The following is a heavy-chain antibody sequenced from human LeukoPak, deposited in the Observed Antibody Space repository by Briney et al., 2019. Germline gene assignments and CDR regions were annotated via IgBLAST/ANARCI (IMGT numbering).Heavy chain of an antibody. CDR3: ARDGRAGSLFAY. Sequence: SETLSLTCTVSGGSISGYYWSWIRQPPGKGLEWVGYISYSGSTNYNPSLKSRVTISVDTSKNQFSPKLNSVTAADTAIYYCARDGRAGSLFAYWGQGTLVTVSS. CDR1: GGSISGYY. CDR2: ISYSGST. V-gene: IGHV4-59*01. J-gene: IGHJ4*02. D-gene: IGHD6-19*01.